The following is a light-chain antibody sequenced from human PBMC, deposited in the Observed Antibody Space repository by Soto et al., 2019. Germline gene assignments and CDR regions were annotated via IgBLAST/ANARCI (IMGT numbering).Light chain of an antibody. J-gene: IGLJ2*01. CDR2: VKSDGSH. CDR1: SGHSSND. V-gene: IGLV4-69*02. CDR3: QTWGTGILVV. Sequence: QPVLTQSPSASASLGASVKLTCTLSSGHSSNDIAWHQQQPEKGTRYLMKVKSDGSHSKGDGIPDRFSGSRSGAELYLNISSLQSEDEADDYCQTWGTGILVVFGGGTKMTV.